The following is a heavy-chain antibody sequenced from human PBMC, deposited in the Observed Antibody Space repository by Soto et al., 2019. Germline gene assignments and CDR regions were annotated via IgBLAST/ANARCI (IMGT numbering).Heavy chain of an antibody. J-gene: IGHJ4*02. CDR3: TDGSGNY. D-gene: IGHD6-19*01. CDR1: GFSFTGSA. Sequence: AGGSLRLSCATSGFSFTGSAIHWVRQASGKGLEWVGRIRSKANSYATAYVASVNGRFTISREDSKNTAYLEMNSLKTEDTAVYYCTDGSGNYWGQGTLVTVSS. CDR2: IRSKANSYAT. V-gene: IGHV3-73*01.